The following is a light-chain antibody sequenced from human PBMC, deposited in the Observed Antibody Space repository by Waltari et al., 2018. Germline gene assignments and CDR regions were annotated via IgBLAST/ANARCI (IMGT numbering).Light chain of an antibody. CDR1: QSVSIY. J-gene: IGKJ1*01. CDR3: QHYKSLPVS. CDR2: HTS. V-gene: IGKV3-20*01. Sequence: IVLTQSPGTLSLSPGERATLSCRASQSVSIYLAWYQQKPGQAPRLLIYHTSTRATGIPYRFSGSGSGTDFSLTISGLEPEDFAVYYCQHYKSLPVSFGQGTRVEIK.